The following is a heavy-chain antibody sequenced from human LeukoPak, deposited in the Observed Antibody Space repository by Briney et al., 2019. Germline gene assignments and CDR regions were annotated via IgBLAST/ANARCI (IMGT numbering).Heavy chain of an antibody. D-gene: IGHD5-24*01. CDR3: VKRDGYKPWDYNGMDV. V-gene: IGHV3-74*01. Sequence: GGSLRLSCAASGFTFRNSWMNWVRHAPGKGLVWVSRINSDGTTTTYADSVKGRFIISRDNAKNTLYLQMNSLRAEDTAVYYCVKRDGYKPWDYNGMDVWGQGTTVTVSS. CDR2: INSDGTTT. CDR1: GFTFRNSW. J-gene: IGHJ6*02.